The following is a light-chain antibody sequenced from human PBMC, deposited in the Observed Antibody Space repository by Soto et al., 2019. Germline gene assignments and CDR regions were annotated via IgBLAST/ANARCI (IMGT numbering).Light chain of an antibody. CDR3: QHYNSYSEA. V-gene: IGKV1-5*03. J-gene: IGKJ1*01. CDR1: QAISSW. Sequence: DIQMTHSPGARSGSVGEGVTITCRASQAISSWLAWYQQKPGKAPKLLIYKASTLKSGVPSRFSGSGSGTAFTLTISSLQPDDFATYYCQHYNSYSEAFGQGTKVDIK. CDR2: KAS.